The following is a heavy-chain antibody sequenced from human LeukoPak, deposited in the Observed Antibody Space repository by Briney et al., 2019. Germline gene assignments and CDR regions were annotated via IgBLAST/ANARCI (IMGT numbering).Heavy chain of an antibody. CDR2: MYSGGSI. CDR3: ARGLGISKDYFDY. V-gene: IGHV4-61*02. J-gene: IGHJ4*02. CDR1: GGSITSTIYY. Sequence: SETLSLTCVVSGGSITSTIYYWNWIRQPAGKGLEWIGRMYSGGSIDYNPSLKSRVTLSVDTSKNQLTLNLTSVTAADTAVYYCARGLGISKDYFDYRVQGTLVTVSS. D-gene: IGHD2/OR15-2a*01.